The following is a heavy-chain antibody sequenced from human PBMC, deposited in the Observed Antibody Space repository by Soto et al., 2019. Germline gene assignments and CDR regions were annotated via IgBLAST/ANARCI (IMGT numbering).Heavy chain of an antibody. CDR1: GFTFSSYS. D-gene: IGHD3-10*01. CDR3: ARDSPASHYYGSGAFDY. CDR2: ISSSSSTI. J-gene: IGHJ4*02. V-gene: IGHV3-48*02. Sequence: GGSLRLSCAASGFTFSSYSMNWVRQAPGKGLEWVSYISSSSSTIYYADSVKGRFTISRDNAKNSLYLQMNSLRDEDTAVYYCARDSPASHYYGSGAFDYWGQGTLVTVSS.